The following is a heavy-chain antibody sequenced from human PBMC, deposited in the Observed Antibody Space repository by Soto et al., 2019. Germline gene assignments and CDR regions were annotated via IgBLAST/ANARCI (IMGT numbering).Heavy chain of an antibody. V-gene: IGHV3-53*01. CDR2: IYSGGST. J-gene: IGHJ4*02. D-gene: IGHD4-17*01. CDR3: AKDRYGDYGGIDY. CDR1: GFTVSSNY. Sequence: GGSLRLSCAASGFTVSSNYMSWVRQAPGKGLEWVSVIYSGGSTYYADSMKGRFTISRDTSKNTLFLQMNSLRAEDTAVYYCAKDRYGDYGGIDYWGQGTMVTVSS.